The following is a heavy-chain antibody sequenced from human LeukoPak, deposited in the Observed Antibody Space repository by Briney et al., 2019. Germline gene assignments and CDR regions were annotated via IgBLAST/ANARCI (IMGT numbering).Heavy chain of an antibody. CDR3: ARGGGYSYGYHYYYMDV. Sequence: SETLSLTCTVSGGSISSSSYYWGWIRQPPGKGLEWIGSIYYTGSTYYNPSLKSRVTISVDTSKNQFSLKLSSVTAADTAVYYCARGGGYSYGYHYYYMDVWGKGTTVTVSS. CDR2: IYYTGST. CDR1: GGSISSSSYY. V-gene: IGHV4-39*07. D-gene: IGHD5-18*01. J-gene: IGHJ6*03.